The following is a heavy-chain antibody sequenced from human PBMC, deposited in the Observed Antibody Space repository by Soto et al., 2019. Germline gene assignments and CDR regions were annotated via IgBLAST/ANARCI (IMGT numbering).Heavy chain of an antibody. V-gene: IGHV4-59*08. Sequence: QVQLQESGPGLVKPSETLSLTCIVSGGSISPYYWSWIRQPPGKGLEWIGFIYYNGITNYNPSLKSRVTILVDTSKKQFSLKLSSVTAADTALYFCARRFDGHNCGYGMDVWGQGTTVTVSS. CDR3: ARRFDGHNCGYGMDV. J-gene: IGHJ6*02. D-gene: IGHD3-10*01. CDR2: IYYNGIT. CDR1: GGSISPYY.